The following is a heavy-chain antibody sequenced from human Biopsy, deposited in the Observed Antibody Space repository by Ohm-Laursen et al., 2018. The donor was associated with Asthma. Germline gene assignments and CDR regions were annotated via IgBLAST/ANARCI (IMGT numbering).Heavy chain of an antibody. V-gene: IGHV4-59*01. Sequence: TLSLTLTVSGGSIRSYYWTWVREPPGKGLEWVWDIHYSGSTYSNPSLKSRVTISVDTSKKQISLRLSSVIAADTAVYYCAGFCSGGNCPDHWGQGTLVAVSS. CDR2: IHYSGST. D-gene: IGHD2-15*01. CDR1: GGSIRSYY. CDR3: AGFCSGGNCPDH. J-gene: IGHJ4*02.